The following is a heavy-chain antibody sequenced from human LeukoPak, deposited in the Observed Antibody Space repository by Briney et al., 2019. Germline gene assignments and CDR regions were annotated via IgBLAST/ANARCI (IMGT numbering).Heavy chain of an antibody. J-gene: IGHJ5*02. CDR3: GRSIGYTSGWYDP. CDR2: IYPGDSDT. D-gene: IGHD6-19*01. V-gene: IGHV5-51*01. CDR1: GYSFTSYW. Sequence: GESLKISCKGSGYSFTSYWIGWVRQMPGKGLEWMGMIYPGDSDTRYSPSFQGQVTISADKSISTAYLQWSSLKASDTAMDYWGRSIGYTSGWYDPWGQGTQVTDSS.